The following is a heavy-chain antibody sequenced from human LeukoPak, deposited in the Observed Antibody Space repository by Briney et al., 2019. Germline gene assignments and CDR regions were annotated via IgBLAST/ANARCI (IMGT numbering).Heavy chain of an antibody. CDR3: AKAALMVRGVTGWFDL. J-gene: IGHJ5*02. CDR2: ISGSGGST. V-gene: IGHV3-23*01. D-gene: IGHD3-10*01. CDR1: GFTFSSYA. Sequence: GGSLRLSCAASGFTFSSYAMSWVRQAPGKGLEWVSAISGSGGSTYYADSVKGRFTISRDNSKNTLYLQMNSLRAEDTAVYYCAKAALMVRGVTGWFDLWGQGTLVTVSS.